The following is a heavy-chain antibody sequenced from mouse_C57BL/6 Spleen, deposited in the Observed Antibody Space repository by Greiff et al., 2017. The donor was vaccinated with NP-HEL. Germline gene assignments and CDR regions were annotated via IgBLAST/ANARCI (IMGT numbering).Heavy chain of an antibody. CDR3: SRGATTVLDY. V-gene: IGHV1-55*01. J-gene: IGHJ2*01. Sequence: QVQLQQPGAELVKPGASVKMSCKASGYTFTSYWITWVKQRPGQGLEWIGDIYPGIGSTNYNEKFKSKATLPVHTSTSSASMQLSSLTSEDSAFYYCSRGATTVLDYWGQGTTLTVSS. CDR2: IYPGIGST. D-gene: IGHD1-1*01. CDR1: GYTFTSYW.